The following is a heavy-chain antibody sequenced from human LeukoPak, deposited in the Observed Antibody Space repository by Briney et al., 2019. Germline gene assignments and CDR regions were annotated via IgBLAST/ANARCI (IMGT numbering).Heavy chain of an antibody. CDR2: IYSSGNT. CDR1: GASISSSNYY. D-gene: IGHD3-10*01. CDR3: ARLWFGELSPIDY. Sequence: SETLSLTCAVSGASISSSNYYWGWVRQSPGKGLEWIGNIYSSGNTYYNASLKSRVTISVDTSKNQFSLKLSSVTAADTAVYYCARLWFGELSPIDYWGQGTLVTVSS. J-gene: IGHJ4*02. V-gene: IGHV4-39*07.